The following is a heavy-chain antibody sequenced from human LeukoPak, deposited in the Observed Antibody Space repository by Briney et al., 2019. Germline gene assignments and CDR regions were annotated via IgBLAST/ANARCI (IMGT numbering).Heavy chain of an antibody. CDR3: AKGSHSSGWSVSRPYFDY. V-gene: IGHV3-23*01. CDR1: GFSFSSYA. CDR2: ISGSGGST. J-gene: IGHJ4*02. Sequence: PGGSLRLSCAASGFSFSSYAMSWVRQAPGKGLEWVSAISGSGGSTYYADSVKGRFTISRDNSKNTLYLQMNSLRAEDTAVYYCAKGSHSSGWSVSRPYFDYWGQGTLVTVSS. D-gene: IGHD6-19*01.